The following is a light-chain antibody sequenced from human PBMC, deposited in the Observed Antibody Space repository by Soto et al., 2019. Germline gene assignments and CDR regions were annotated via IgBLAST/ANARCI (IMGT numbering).Light chain of an antibody. CDR3: LQALQTPEP. Sequence: DIVRTQSPLSLPVTPGEPACISCRCSQSLLQRNGYNYLDWYLQKPGQSPQLLIHLGSNRASGVPDRFSGSGADKEFTLTKSTVEAEDVGVYHSLQALQTPEPFVQGTKVDIX. J-gene: IGKJ2*01. CDR2: LGS. V-gene: IGKV2-28*01. CDR1: QSLLQRNGYNY.